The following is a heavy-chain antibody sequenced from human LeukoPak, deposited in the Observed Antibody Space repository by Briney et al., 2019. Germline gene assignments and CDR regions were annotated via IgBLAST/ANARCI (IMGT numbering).Heavy chain of an antibody. CDR3: ARDKVIASAGTPNWFDP. J-gene: IGHJ5*02. CDR1: GYTFTNYG. CDR2: ISAYDGNT. D-gene: IGHD6-13*01. Sequence: SSVKVSCKASGYTFTNYGISWVRQAPGQGLEWMGWISAYDGNTNYLQKFQGRVTMTTDTATSTAYMELRSLRSDDTAVYYCARDKVIASAGTPNWFDPWGQGTLVTVS. V-gene: IGHV1-18*01.